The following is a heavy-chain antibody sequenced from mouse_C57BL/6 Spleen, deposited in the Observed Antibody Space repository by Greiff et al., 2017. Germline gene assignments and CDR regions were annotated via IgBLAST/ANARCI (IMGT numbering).Heavy chain of an antibody. CDR1: GYAFSSSW. CDR2: IYPGDGDT. J-gene: IGHJ1*03. D-gene: IGHD1-1*01. V-gene: IGHV1-82*01. Sequence: VQLQQSGPELVKPGASVKISCKASGYAFSSSWMNWVKQRPGKGLEWIGRIYPGDGDTNYNGKFKGKATLTADKSSSTAYMQLSSLTSEDSAVYFCARGYGSSVWYFDVWGTGTTVTVSS. CDR3: ARGYGSSVWYFDV.